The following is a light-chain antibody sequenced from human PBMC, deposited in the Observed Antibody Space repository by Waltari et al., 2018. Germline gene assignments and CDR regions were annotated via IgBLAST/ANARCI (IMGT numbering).Light chain of an antibody. CDR3: QQYNSYPFT. CDR1: PGISSW. V-gene: IGKV1-5*03. J-gene: IGKJ3*01. CDR2: KAS. Sequence: DIQMTQSPSTLSASVGDRVTITCRASPGISSWLAWYQQKPGKAPKLLIYKASSLESGVPSRFSGSGSGTEFTLTISSLQPDDFATYYCQQYNSYPFTFGPGTKVDIK.